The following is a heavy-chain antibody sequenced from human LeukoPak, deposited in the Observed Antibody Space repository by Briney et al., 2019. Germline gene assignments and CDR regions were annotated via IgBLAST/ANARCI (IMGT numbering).Heavy chain of an antibody. Sequence: GRSLRLSCSASGFTFSSYGMHWVRQAPGKGLEWVAVISYDGSNNYYADSVKGRFTISRDNSKNTLYLQMNSLRAEDTAVYYCAKGIPEYGDPLAFDYWGQGTLVTVSS. CDR1: GFTFSSYG. CDR2: ISYDGSNN. V-gene: IGHV3-30*18. CDR3: AKGIPEYGDPLAFDY. D-gene: IGHD4-17*01. J-gene: IGHJ4*02.